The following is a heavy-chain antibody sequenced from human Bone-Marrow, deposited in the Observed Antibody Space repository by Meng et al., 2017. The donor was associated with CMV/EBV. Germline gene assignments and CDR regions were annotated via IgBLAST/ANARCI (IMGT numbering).Heavy chain of an antibody. CDR2: IYSGGST. J-gene: IGHJ6*02. Sequence: GGSLRLSCAASGFTVSSNYMSWVRQAPGKGLEWVSVIYSGGSTYYADSVKGRFTISRDNSKNTLYLQMNSLRAEDTAVYYCARVSTGIYYYYYGMDVWGQGTTVTVSS. D-gene: IGHD3-9*01. CDR3: ARVSTGIYYYYYGMDV. V-gene: IGHV3-53*01. CDR1: GFTVSSNY.